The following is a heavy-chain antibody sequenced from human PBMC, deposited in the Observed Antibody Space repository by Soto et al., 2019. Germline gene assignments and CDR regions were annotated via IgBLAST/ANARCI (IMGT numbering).Heavy chain of an antibody. CDR1: GFTFSSYE. CDR3: ASPLVGRPMYYFDY. J-gene: IGHJ4*02. D-gene: IGHD3-10*02. V-gene: IGHV3-48*03. Sequence: VGSLRLSCAASGFTFSSYEMNWVRQAPGKGLEWVSYISSSGSTIYYADSVKGRFTISRDNAKNSLYLQMSSLRAEDTAVYYCASPLVGRPMYYFDYWGQGTLVTVSS. CDR2: ISSSGSTI.